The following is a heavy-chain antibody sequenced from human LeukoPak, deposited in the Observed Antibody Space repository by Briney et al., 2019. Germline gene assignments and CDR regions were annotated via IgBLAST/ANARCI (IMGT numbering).Heavy chain of an antibody. CDR2: IYNSGST. J-gene: IGHJ4*02. V-gene: IGHV4-59*01. CDR1: GGPITSYY. CDR3: ARAPGPLERLDY. Sequence: SETPSLTFTVSGGPITSYYWSWIRQPPGKGLEWIGYIYNSGSTNYNPSLKSRVTISVDMSNNQFSLNLRSVTAADTAVYYCARAPGPLERLDYWGQGTLVTVSS.